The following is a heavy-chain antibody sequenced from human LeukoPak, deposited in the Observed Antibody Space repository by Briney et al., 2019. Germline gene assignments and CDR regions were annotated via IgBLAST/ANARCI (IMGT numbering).Heavy chain of an antibody. Sequence: PGGSLRLSCAASGFPFSDYYMSWIRQAPGKGLEWGSYISSSGSNIYYADSVKGRFTISRDNAKNSLYLQMNSLRAEDTAVYYCARGRSYYYDSSGDWGQGTLVTVSS. CDR3: ARGRSYYYDSSGD. D-gene: IGHD3-22*01. V-gene: IGHV3-11*01. CDR1: GFPFSDYY. J-gene: IGHJ4*02. CDR2: ISSSGSNI.